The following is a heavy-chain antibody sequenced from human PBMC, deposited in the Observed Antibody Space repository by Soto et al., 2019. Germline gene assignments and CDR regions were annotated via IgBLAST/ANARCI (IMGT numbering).Heavy chain of an antibody. V-gene: IGHV1-46*01. CDR3: ARSPYYDFWSGYYTGSYYYYYGMDV. CDR1: GYTFTSYY. J-gene: IGHJ6*02. D-gene: IGHD3-3*01. Sequence: QVQLVQSGAEVKKPGASVKVSCKASGYTFTSYYMHWVRQAPGQGLEWMGIINPSGGSTSYAQKFQGRATMTRDTSTSTVYMELSSLRSEDTAVYYCARSPYYDFWSGYYTGSYYYYYGMDVWGQGTTVTVSS. CDR2: INPSGGST.